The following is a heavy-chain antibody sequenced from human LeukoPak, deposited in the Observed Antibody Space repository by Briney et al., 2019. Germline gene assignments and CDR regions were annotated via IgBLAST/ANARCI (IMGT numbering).Heavy chain of an antibody. CDR1: GYTFSSYG. CDR3: ARGPYYDILTGYSAAFDY. J-gene: IGHJ4*02. V-gene: IGHV1-18*01. Sequence: GASVKVSCKASGYTFSSYGISWVRQAPGQGLEWMGWISPYNGHTNYAQNLQGRVTMTRDTSTTTAYMELRSLRSDDTAVYYCARGPYYDILTGYSAAFDYWGQGTLVTVSS. CDR2: ISPYNGHT. D-gene: IGHD3-9*01.